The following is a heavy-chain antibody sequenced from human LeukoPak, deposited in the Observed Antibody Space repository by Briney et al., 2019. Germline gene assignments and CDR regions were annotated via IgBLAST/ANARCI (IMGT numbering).Heavy chain of an antibody. J-gene: IGHJ4*02. CDR1: AYTFSGYY. CDR3: ARQIVSGSMGCDF. Sequence: ASVKVSCKASAYTFSGYYIHWVRQAPGQGVEGMGWINFNSGGKIFAEKFQDRVTMARDTSISTAYMELSRLRSDDTAVYYCARQIVSGSMGCDFWGQGTLVTVSS. V-gene: IGHV1-2*02. D-gene: IGHD2-21*01. CDR2: INFNSGGK.